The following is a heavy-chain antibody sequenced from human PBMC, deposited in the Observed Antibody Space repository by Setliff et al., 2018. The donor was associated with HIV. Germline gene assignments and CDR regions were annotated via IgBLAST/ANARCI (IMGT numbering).Heavy chain of an antibody. CDR3: ARDPRSGYDSDTAMVTVYYYYMDV. CDR1: GYTFINFG. J-gene: IGHJ6*03. D-gene: IGHD5-18*01. Sequence: ASVKVSCKASGYTFINFGITWVRQAPGQGLEWVGYISGYNGNTKYAQNVQGRVTMTTYTSTSTAYMELRSLRYDDTAVYYCARDPRSGYDSDTAMVTVYYYYMDVWGKGTTVTVSS. V-gene: IGHV1-18*04. CDR2: ISGYNGNT.